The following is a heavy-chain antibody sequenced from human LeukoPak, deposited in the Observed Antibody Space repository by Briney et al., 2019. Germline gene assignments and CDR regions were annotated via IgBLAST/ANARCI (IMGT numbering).Heavy chain of an antibody. V-gene: IGHV5-51*01. CDR2: IYPLDSDT. J-gene: IGHJ4*02. CDR1: GYSLTRYW. CDR3: ARHPQTYSSGWYLWDY. D-gene: IGHD6-19*01. Sequence: PGESLQISCKGSGYSLTRYWIGWVRQMPGQGLEWMGIIYPLDSDTRYSPSFQGQVTISADKSTNTAYLQWSSLKASDTGMYYCARHPQTYSSGWYLWDYWGQGTLVTVSS.